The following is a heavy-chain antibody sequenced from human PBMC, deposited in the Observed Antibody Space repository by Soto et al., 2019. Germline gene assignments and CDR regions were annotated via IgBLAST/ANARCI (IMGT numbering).Heavy chain of an antibody. V-gene: IGHV4-59*01. CDR3: ARALGIAAAGTNWFDP. J-gene: IGHJ5*02. Sequence: SETLSLTCTVSGGYISSYYWSWIRQPPGEGLEWIGYIYYSGSTNYNPSLKSRVTISVDTSKNQFSLKLSSVTAADTAVYYCARALGIAAAGTNWFDPWGQGTLVTVSS. D-gene: IGHD6-13*01. CDR1: GGYISSYY. CDR2: IYYSGST.